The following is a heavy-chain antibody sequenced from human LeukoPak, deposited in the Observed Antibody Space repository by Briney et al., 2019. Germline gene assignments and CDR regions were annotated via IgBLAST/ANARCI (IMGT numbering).Heavy chain of an antibody. V-gene: IGHV4-61*08. D-gene: IGHD3-3*01. CDR1: GGSISSGDYY. Sequence: SETLSLTCTVSGGSISSGDYYWSWIRQPPGKGLEWIGFIPYSGSTNYNPSLKSRVTISVDTSKNQFSLKLSSVTAADTAVYYCARVGYYDFWSGNRVPYYFDYWGQGTLVTVSS. CDR3: ARVGYYDFWSGNRVPYYFDY. CDR2: IPYSGST. J-gene: IGHJ4*02.